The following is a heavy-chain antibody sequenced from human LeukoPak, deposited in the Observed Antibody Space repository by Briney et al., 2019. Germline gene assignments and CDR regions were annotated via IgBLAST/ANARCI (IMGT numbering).Heavy chain of an antibody. D-gene: IGHD3-22*01. CDR1: GGSISSYY. CDR3: ARDLDYYDSSGYYSDAFDI. CDR2: IYYSGST. J-gene: IGHJ3*02. V-gene: IGHV4-59*01. Sequence: PSETLSLTCTVSGGSISSYYWSWIRQPPGKGLEWIGYIYYSGSTNYNPSLKSRVTISVDTSKNQFSLKLSSVTAADTAVYYCARDLDYYDSSGYYSDAFDIWGQGTMVTVSS.